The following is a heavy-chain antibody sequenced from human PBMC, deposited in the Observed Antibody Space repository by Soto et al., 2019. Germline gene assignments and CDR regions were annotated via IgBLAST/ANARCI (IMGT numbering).Heavy chain of an antibody. J-gene: IGHJ4*02. V-gene: IGHV4-59*01. D-gene: IGHD1-1*01. CDR3: ARANEGDYLDY. CDR1: GGSISSYY. Sequence: SETLSLTCTVSGGSISSYYWSWIRQPPGKGLEWIGYIYYSGSTNYNPSLKSRVTISVDTSKNQFSLKLSSVTAADTAVYYCARANEGDYLDYWGPGTLVTVSS. CDR2: IYYSGST.